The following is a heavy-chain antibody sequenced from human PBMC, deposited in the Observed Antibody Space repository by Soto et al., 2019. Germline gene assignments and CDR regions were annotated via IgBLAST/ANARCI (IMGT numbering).Heavy chain of an antibody. V-gene: IGHV1-18*01. D-gene: IGHD6-13*01. Sequence: ASVKVSCKASGYTFTSYGISWVRQAPGQGLEWMGWISAYNGNTNYAQKLQGRVTMTTDTSTSTAYMELRSLRSDDTAVYYCARLGLQQQLGLLDAFAIWGQGTMVTVSS. CDR2: ISAYNGNT. J-gene: IGHJ3*02. CDR3: ARLGLQQQLGLLDAFAI. CDR1: GYTFTSYG.